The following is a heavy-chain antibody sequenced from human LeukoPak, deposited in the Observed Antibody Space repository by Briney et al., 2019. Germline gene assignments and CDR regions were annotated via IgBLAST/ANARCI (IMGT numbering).Heavy chain of an antibody. V-gene: IGHV1-69*05. D-gene: IGHD3-10*01. Sequence: ASVTVSCKASGGTFSSYAISWVRQAPGQGREWMDAIIPYLRTANYAQKFQGRVTITTDESTSTAYMELSSLRSEDTAVYYCARGYYGSGSYYNVQPPYYYYYYMDVWGKGTTVTVSS. CDR1: GGTFSSYA. CDR3: ARGYYGSGSYYNVQPPYYYYYYMDV. CDR2: IIPYLRTA. J-gene: IGHJ6*03.